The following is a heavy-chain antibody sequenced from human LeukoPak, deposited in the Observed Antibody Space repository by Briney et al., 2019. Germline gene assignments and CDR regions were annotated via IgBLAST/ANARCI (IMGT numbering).Heavy chain of an antibody. J-gene: IGHJ4*02. CDR3: ARALLDYYGSGSYSDY. CDR1: GYTFTSYG. Sequence: ASVKVSCKASGYTFTSYGISWVRQAPGQGLEWMGWISAYNGNTNYAQKLQGRVTMTTDTSTSTAYMELRSLRSDDTAVYYCARALLDYYGSGSYSDYWGQGTLVTVSS. D-gene: IGHD3-10*01. V-gene: IGHV1-18*01. CDR2: ISAYNGNT.